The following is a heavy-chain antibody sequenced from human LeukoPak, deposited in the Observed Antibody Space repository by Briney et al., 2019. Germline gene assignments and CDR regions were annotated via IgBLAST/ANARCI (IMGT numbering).Heavy chain of an antibody. CDR1: GFTFSSYW. D-gene: IGHD3-10*01. J-gene: IGHJ3*02. Sequence: GGSLRLSCAASGFTFSSYWMSWVRQAPGKGLEWVANIKQDGSEKYYVDSVKGRFTISRDNAKNSLYLQMNSLRAEDTAVYYCARFRGAEFNAFDIWGQGTMVTVSS. CDR3: ARFRGAEFNAFDI. V-gene: IGHV3-7*01. CDR2: IKQDGSEK.